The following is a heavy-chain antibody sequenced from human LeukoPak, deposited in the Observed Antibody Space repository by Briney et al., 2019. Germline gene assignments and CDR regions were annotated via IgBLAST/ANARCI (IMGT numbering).Heavy chain of an antibody. D-gene: IGHD1-1*01. CDR2: INPNSGGT. V-gene: IGHV1-2*02. Sequence: ASVKVSCKASGYTFTGDYMHWVRQAPGQGLEWMGWINPNSGGTNYAQKFQGRVTMTRDTSISTAYMELSRLRSDDTAVYYCARDGDNWNDLWFDPWGQGTLVTVSS. J-gene: IGHJ5*02. CDR3: ARDGDNWNDLWFDP. CDR1: GYTFTGDY.